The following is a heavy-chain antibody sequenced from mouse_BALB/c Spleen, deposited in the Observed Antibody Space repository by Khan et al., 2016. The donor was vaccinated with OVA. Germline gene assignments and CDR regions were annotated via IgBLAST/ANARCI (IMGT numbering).Heavy chain of an antibody. J-gene: IGHJ3*01. D-gene: IGHD2-14*01. Sequence: QVQLKESGAELVKPGASVKLSCKASGYTFTSYDINWVRQRPEQGLAWIGWMFPGDGSTKYNENFKGKATLTTDKSSSTAYMQLSRLTSEDSGAYFCARGGYGGFAYWGQGTLVTVSA. V-gene: IGHV1-85*01. CDR1: GYTFTSYD. CDR2: MFPGDGST. CDR3: ARGGYGGFAY.